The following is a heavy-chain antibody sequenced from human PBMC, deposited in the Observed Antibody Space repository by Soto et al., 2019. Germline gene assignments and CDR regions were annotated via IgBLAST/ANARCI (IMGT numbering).Heavy chain of an antibody. V-gene: IGHV3-23*01. D-gene: IGHD5-18*01. CDR3: AKDGGSGYSYGYGDY. CDR1: GFTFSSYA. CDR2: ISGSGGST. Sequence: GGSLRLSCAASGFTFSSYAMSWVRQAPGKGLEWVSAISGSGGSTYYADSVKGRFTISRDNSKNTLYLQMNSLRAEGTAVYYCAKDGGSGYSYGYGDYWGQGTLVTVSS. J-gene: IGHJ4*02.